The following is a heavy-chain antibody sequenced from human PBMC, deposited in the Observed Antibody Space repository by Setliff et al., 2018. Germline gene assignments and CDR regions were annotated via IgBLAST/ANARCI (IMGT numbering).Heavy chain of an antibody. CDR1: DFSVSSVYY. CDR3: ARTGTYRYFDY. CDR2: VYYSGST. V-gene: IGHV4-38-2*01. Sequence: SDTLSLTCAVSDFSVSSVYYWGWIRQPPGKGLEWIANVYYSGSTYYNPSLESRVTMSVDTSKSQFSLRLNSVTAADTAVYYCARTGTYRYFDYWSQGTLVTVSS. D-gene: IGHD1-26*01. J-gene: IGHJ4*02.